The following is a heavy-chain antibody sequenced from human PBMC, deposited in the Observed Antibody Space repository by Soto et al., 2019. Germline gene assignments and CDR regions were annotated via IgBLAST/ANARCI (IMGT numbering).Heavy chain of an antibody. V-gene: IGHV3-74*01. D-gene: IGHD6-19*01. CDR2: MNEDGTDS. Sequence: PGGSLRLSCVDSEFTFSSYWMHWVRQVPGKGLVWVSRMNEDGTDSNYADSVKGRFTISRDNARNTVYLQMNGLRGEDTAVYYCARVAVVTRGIDSWGQGTLVTVSS. CDR1: EFTFSSYW. CDR3: ARVAVVTRGIDS. J-gene: IGHJ4*02.